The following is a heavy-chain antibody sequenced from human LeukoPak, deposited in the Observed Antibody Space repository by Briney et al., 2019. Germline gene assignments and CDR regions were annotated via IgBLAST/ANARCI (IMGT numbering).Heavy chain of an antibody. D-gene: IGHD6-13*01. CDR1: GFIFSDYW. J-gene: IGHJ4*02. Sequence: PGGSLRLSCAASGFIFSDYWMHWVRRAPGKGLVWVSRIKTDGSTTSYADSVRGRFTISRDNARNTLYLQMNSLTVEDTAVYYCAKVSESSSLFDYWGQGTLVTVSS. V-gene: IGHV3-74*01. CDR2: IKTDGSTT. CDR3: AKVSESSSLFDY.